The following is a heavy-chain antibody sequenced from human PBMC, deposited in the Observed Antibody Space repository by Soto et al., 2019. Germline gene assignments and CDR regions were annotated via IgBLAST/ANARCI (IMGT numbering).Heavy chain of an antibody. J-gene: IGHJ4*02. CDR3: ARAGSSWSFDY. D-gene: IGHD6-13*01. V-gene: IGHV4-59*01. CDR2: IYYSGST. CDR1: GSSISSYY. Sequence: LSLTCTVSGSSISSYYWSWIRQPPGKGLEWIGYIYYSGSTNYNPSLKSRVTISVDTSKNQFSLKLSSVTAADTAVYYCARAGSSWSFDYWGQGTLVTVSS.